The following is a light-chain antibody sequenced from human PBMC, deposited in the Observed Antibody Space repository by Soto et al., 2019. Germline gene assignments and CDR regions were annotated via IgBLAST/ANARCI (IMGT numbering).Light chain of an antibody. CDR2: RNN. V-gene: IGLV1-47*01. CDR3: AAWDDSLSGRYV. CDR1: SSNIGSNY. Sequence: QSVLTQPPPASGTPGQRVTISCSGSSSNIGSNYVYWYQQLAGTAPKLLIYRNNQRPSGVPDRFSGFNSGTSASLAISGLRSEDEADYYCAAWDDSLSGRYVFGSRTQGTVL. J-gene: IGLJ1*01.